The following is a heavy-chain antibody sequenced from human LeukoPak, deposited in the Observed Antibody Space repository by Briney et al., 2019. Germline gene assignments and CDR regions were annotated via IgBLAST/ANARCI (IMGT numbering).Heavy chain of an antibody. CDR2: IYYSGAT. CDR3: ARFGITVVRGGKYYFDY. Sequence: ASETLSLTCTVSGGSVSSGSYYWSWIRQPPGKGLEWIGHIYYSGATKYNPSLKSRITISVDTSKNQFSLMLSSVTAADTAVYYCARFGITVVRGGKYYFDYWGQGTLVTVSS. CDR1: GGSVSSGSYY. V-gene: IGHV4-61*01. D-gene: IGHD3-10*01. J-gene: IGHJ4*02.